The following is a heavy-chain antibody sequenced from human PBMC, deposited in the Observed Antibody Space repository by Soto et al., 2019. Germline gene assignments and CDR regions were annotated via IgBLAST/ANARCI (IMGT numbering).Heavy chain of an antibody. Sequence: PSETLSLTCTVSGDSITNSNYYWGWFRQPPGKGLEWIGCIYYIGSTNYNPSLKSRVTISVDTSKNQFSLKLSSVTAADTAVYYCARNRGLRTSGESFQHWGQGTLVTVSS. CDR2: IYYIGST. J-gene: IGHJ1*01. CDR3: ARNRGLRTSGESFQH. V-gene: IGHV4-39*07. CDR1: GDSITNSNYY. D-gene: IGHD2-15*01.